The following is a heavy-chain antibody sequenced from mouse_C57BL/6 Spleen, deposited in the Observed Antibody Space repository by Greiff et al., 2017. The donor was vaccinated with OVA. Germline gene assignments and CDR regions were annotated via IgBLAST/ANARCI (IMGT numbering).Heavy chain of an antibody. J-gene: IGHJ3*01. V-gene: IGHV7-3*01. CDR1: GFTFTDYY. CDR2: IRNKANGYTT. CDR3: ARDYGSSGGFAY. Sequence: EVQLQESGGGLVQPGGSLSLSCAASGFTFTDYYMSWVRQPPGKALEWLGFIRNKANGYTTEYSASVKGRFTISRDNSQSILYLQMNALRAEDSATYYCARDYGSSGGFAYWGQGTLVTVSA. D-gene: IGHD1-1*01.